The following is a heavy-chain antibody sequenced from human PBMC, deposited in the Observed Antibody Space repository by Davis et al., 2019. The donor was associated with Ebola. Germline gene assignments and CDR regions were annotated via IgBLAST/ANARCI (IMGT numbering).Heavy chain of an antibody. D-gene: IGHD1-26*01. CDR2: IPSDGSYK. Sequence: GESLKISCVASGFIFSDYGMHWVRQAPGKGLEWAAVIPSDGSYKYYADSVKGRFTMSRDNSRNTLHLQMSSLRVEDTAVYYCARGRAKWDPYLGYWGQGTLVTVSS. V-gene: IGHV3-33*01. CDR1: GFIFSDYG. CDR3: ARGRAKWDPYLGY. J-gene: IGHJ4*02.